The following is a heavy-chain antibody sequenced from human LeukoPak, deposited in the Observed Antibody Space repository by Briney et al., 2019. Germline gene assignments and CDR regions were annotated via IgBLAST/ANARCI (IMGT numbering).Heavy chain of an antibody. V-gene: IGHV3-23*01. D-gene: IGHD5/OR15-5a*01. CDR1: GFTFSSYA. CDR2: ITGSGGT. CDR3: AKRLPHHFDY. Sequence: GGSLRLSCAASGFTFSSYAMSWVRQAPGKGLEWVSAITGSGGTYYADSVKGRFTVSRDNSKSTLYLQMNSPSAEDTAVYYCAKRLPHHFDYWGQGTLVTFSS. J-gene: IGHJ4*02.